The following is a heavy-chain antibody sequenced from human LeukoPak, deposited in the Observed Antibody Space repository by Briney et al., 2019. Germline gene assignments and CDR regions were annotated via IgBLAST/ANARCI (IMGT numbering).Heavy chain of an antibody. Sequence: GGSLRLSCAASGFTFSSYGMHWVRQAPGKGLEWVAVIWYDGSNKYYADSAKGRFTISRDNSKNTLYLQMNSLRAEDTAVYYCARGRAVVVPAALDYWGQGTLVTVSS. V-gene: IGHV3-33*01. CDR3: ARGRAVVVPAALDY. CDR2: IWYDGSNK. J-gene: IGHJ4*02. D-gene: IGHD2-2*01. CDR1: GFTFSSYG.